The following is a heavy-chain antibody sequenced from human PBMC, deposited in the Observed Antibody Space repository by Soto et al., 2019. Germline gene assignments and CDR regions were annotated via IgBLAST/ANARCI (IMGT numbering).Heavy chain of an antibody. CDR1: GYSFSDYF. CDR2: INPKTAAT. CDR3: ARIKWGLDYYNGMDV. V-gene: IGHV1-2*02. Sequence: QVQLVQSGAEVKKSGASVKVSCKASGYSFSDYFIQWVRQAPGQGLEWVAWINPKTAATNYAKKFQGRVSLTWDTSFSTAHMELTRLRPDDTAVYYCARIKWGLDYYNGMDVSGQGTTVIVSS. J-gene: IGHJ6*02. D-gene: IGHD1-26*01.